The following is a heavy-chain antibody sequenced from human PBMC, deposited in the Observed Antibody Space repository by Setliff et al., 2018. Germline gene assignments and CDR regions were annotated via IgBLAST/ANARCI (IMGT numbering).Heavy chain of an antibody. CDR1: GYTFTNHY. CDR2: INPGGGST. Sequence: ASVKVSCKASGYTFTNHYMHWVRQAPGQGLEWMGMINPGGGSTTYAQKFQGRVTMTRDISTSTFYMELSSLTSEDTALYYCARGVGAVGDFWGQGTLVTVS. D-gene: IGHD1-26*01. V-gene: IGHV1-46*01. J-gene: IGHJ4*02. CDR3: ARGVGAVGDF.